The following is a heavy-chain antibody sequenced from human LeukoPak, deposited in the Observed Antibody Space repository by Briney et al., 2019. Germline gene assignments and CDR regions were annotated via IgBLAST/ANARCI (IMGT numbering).Heavy chain of an antibody. CDR1: GGSISSGSYY. CDR3: AKPVSGYGTFDY. Sequence: SETLSLTCTVSGGSISSGSYYWSWIRQPAGKGLEWIGRIYTSGSTNYNPSLKSRVTISVDTSKNQFSLKLSSVTAADTAVYYCAKPVSGYGTFDYWGQGTLVTVSS. CDR2: IYTSGST. V-gene: IGHV4-61*02. J-gene: IGHJ4*02. D-gene: IGHD3-3*01.